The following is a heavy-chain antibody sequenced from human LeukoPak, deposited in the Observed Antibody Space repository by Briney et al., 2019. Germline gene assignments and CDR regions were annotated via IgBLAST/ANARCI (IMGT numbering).Heavy chain of an antibody. CDR1: GYTFTSYY. V-gene: IGHV1-46*03. CDR2: INPSGGST. Sequence: ASVKVSCKASGYTFTSYYMHWVRQAPGQGLEWMGIINPSGGSTSYAQKFQGRVTMTRDTSTSTVYMELSSLRAEDTAFYYCAINGGGDSGYGNFDYWGQGTLVTVSS. D-gene: IGHD5-12*01. CDR3: AINGGGDSGYGNFDY. J-gene: IGHJ4*02.